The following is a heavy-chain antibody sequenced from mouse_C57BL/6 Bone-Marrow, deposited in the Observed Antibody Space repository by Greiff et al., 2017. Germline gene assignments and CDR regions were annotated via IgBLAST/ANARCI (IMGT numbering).Heavy chain of an antibody. CDR3: ARWAMDY. V-gene: IGHV1-69*01. J-gene: IGHJ4*01. CDR2: IDPSDSYT. Sequence: QVQLQQPGAELVMPGASVKLSCKASGYTFTSYWMHWVKQRPGQGLEWIGEIDPSDSYTNYNQKFKGKATLTVDKSSSTTYMQLSSLTSEDSAVYCCARWAMDYWGQGTSVTVSS. CDR1: GYTFTSYW.